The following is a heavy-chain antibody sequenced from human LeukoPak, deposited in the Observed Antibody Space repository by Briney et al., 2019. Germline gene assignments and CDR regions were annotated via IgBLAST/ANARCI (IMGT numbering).Heavy chain of an antibody. J-gene: IGHJ6*02. Sequence: GASVKVSCKASGYTFTGYYMHWVRQAPGQGLEWMGWINPNSGGTNYAQKFQGWVTMTRDTSISTAYMELSRLRSDDTAVYYCARDRVAGTFFDYYYGMDVWGQGTTVTVSS. CDR3: ARDRVAGTFFDYYYGMDV. V-gene: IGHV1-2*04. D-gene: IGHD6-19*01. CDR2: INPNSGGT. CDR1: GYTFTGYY.